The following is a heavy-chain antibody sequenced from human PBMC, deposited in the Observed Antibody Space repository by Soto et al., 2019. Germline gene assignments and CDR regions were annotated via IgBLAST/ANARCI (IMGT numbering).Heavy chain of an antibody. CDR3: ARGDRGAFDL. D-gene: IGHD2-21*02. J-gene: IGHJ3*01. CDR1: GFTFSNYA. V-gene: IGHV3-74*01. CDR2: IHSDGSST. Sequence: GGSLRLSCAASGFTFSNYAMHWVRQAPGQGLVWVSRIHSDGSSTTYADSVKGRFTISRDNAKNTLYLQMNSLRAEDTAVYYCARGDRGAFDLWGQGTMVTVSS.